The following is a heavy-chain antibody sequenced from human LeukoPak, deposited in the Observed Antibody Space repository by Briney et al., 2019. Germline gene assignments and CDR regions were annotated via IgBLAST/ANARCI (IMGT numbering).Heavy chain of an antibody. V-gene: IGHV3-30*18. Sequence: AGGSLRLSCAASGFTFSSYAMSWVRQAPGKGLEWVAVISYDGSNKRYADSVKGRFTISRDNSKNTVNLQMNSLRTEDTAVYYCAKETTLRYFDYWGQGTLVTVSS. CDR2: ISYDGSNK. J-gene: IGHJ4*02. CDR3: AKETTLRYFDY. D-gene: IGHD1-1*01. CDR1: GFTFSSYA.